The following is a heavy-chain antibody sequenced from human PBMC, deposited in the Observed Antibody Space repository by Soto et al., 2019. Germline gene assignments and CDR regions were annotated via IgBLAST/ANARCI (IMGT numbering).Heavy chain of an antibody. CDR1: GGTFSSFA. J-gene: IGHJ5*02. V-gene: IGHV1-69*01. CDR2: IIPIFGRT. D-gene: IGHD2-2*01. Sequence: QVQLVQSGAEVKKPGSSVNVSCKASGGTFSSFAFSWVRQAPGQGLEWMGDIIPIFGRTHYAQKFQGRVTITADESTFTAYMELSSLTSDDTAVYYCARGDTHQLLRGWFDPWGQGTLVIVSP. CDR3: ARGDTHQLLRGWFDP.